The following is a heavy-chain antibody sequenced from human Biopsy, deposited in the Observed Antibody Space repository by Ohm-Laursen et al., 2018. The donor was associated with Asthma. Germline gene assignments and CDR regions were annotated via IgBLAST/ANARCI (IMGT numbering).Heavy chain of an antibody. D-gene: IGHD3-22*01. J-gene: IGHJ4*02. CDR2: IYSGGTS. V-gene: IGHV3-53*01. Sequence: SLRLSCTASAFAVSRDYMFWVRQAPGKGLEWVLDIYSGGTSHTADSVRGRFTISRYYSKNTLYLQMHSLRAEDTAVYYCARGDSSNWSHYYFDYWGQGTLVTVSS. CDR3: ARGDSSNWSHYYFDY. CDR1: AFAVSRDY.